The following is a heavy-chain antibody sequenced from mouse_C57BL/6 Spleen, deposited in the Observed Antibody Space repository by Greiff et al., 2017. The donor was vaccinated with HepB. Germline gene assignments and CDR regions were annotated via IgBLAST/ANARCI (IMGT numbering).Heavy chain of an antibody. D-gene: IGHD2-3*01. Sequence: EVQRVESGAELVRPGASVKLSCTASGFNIKDDYMHWVKQRPEQGLEWIGWIDPENGDTEYASKFQGKATITADTSSNTAYLQLSSLTSEDTAVYYCTTLYDYVDYWGQGTTLTVSS. J-gene: IGHJ2*01. V-gene: IGHV14-4*01. CDR3: TTLYDYVDY. CDR1: GFNIKDDY. CDR2: IDPENGDT.